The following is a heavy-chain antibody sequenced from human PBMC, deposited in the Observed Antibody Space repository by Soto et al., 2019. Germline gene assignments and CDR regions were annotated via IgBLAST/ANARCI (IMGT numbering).Heavy chain of an antibody. CDR3: ARHSTKLGTFDY. D-gene: IGHD3-16*01. V-gene: IGHV4-59*08. CDR2: VFYSGST. CDR1: GGSISSYY. J-gene: IGHJ4*02. Sequence: SETLSLTCSVSGGSISSYYWTWIRQPPGKGLEWIGYVFYSGSTDYNPSLKSRVTILVDMSKNQFSLRLSSVTAADTALYYCARHSTKLGTFDYWSPGTLVTVSS.